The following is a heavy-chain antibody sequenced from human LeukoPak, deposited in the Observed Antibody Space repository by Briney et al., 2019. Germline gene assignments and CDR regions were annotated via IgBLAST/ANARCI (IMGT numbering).Heavy chain of an antibody. V-gene: IGHV3-53*01. CDR2: LYNTGNT. D-gene: IGHD6-13*01. CDR3: ARLTPAAGRLYFVD. J-gene: IGHJ4*02. Sequence: GGSLRLSCAASGFTVNSNYLSWVRQAPGKGLEWVSTLYNTGNTYYANSVKGRFSISRDNSKNTLFLQMNSLRAEDTAVYYCARLTPAAGRLYFVDWGPGTLVTVYS. CDR1: GFTVNSNY.